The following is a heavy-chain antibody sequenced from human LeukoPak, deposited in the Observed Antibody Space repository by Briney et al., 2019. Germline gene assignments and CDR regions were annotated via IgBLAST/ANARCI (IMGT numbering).Heavy chain of an antibody. V-gene: IGHV3-53*01. CDR3: ARGDGYNFFDY. Sequence: PGGSLRLSCGVSGFSVTNNYMSWVRQAPGKGLEWVSVFYVGGATYYADSVKGRFTISRDNSENTLYLQMKSLRAEDTAVYYCARGDGYNFFDYWGQGTLVTVSS. CDR1: GFSVTNNY. CDR2: FYVGGAT. D-gene: IGHD5-24*01. J-gene: IGHJ4*02.